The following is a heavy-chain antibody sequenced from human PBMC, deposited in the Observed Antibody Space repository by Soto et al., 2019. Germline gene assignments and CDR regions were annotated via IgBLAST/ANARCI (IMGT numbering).Heavy chain of an antibody. CDR3: VRDRRIYYSDPHDEFVASDYEV. CDR1: GGIFGSHG. D-gene: IGHD3-22*01. J-gene: IGHJ3*01. Sequence: QVQLIQSEAEVKKPGSSVRVSCTASGGIFGSHGFSWVRQAPGQRLEWVGGFIPILRTLTYTEKFQARVRIAADESTNTVYLDLSSLTSEETAVYYCVRDRRIYYSDPHDEFVASDYEVWGQGTMVSVSS. CDR2: FIPILRTL. V-gene: IGHV1-69*01.